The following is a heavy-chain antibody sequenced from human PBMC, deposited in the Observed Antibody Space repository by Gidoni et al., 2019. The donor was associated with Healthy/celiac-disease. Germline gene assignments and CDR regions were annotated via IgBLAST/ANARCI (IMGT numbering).Heavy chain of an antibody. CDR3: AKMQQLVPTYYFDY. V-gene: IGHV3-23*01. Sequence: EVQLLESGGGWVQPGESMGRSCAASGFPFRSYAMSWVRQAQGKGLEWVSAISGSGGSTSYADSVKGRFTISRDNSKNTLYLQMNSLRAEDTAVYYCAKMQQLVPTYYFDYWGQGTLVTVSS. CDR2: ISGSGGST. CDR1: GFPFRSYA. J-gene: IGHJ4*02. D-gene: IGHD6-13*01.